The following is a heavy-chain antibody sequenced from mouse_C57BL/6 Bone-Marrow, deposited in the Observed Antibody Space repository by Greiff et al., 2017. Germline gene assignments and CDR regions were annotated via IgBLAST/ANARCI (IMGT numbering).Heavy chain of an antibody. CDR3: EGGYGNSYYFDY. Sequence: EVQLQQSGAELVKPGASVKLSCTASGFNIKDYYMHWVKQRTEQGLEWIGRIDPEDGETKYAPKFQGKATITADTSANTAYLQLSSLTSEDTAVYYCEGGYGNSYYFDYWGQGTTLTVSS. J-gene: IGHJ2*01. CDR1: GFNIKDYY. CDR2: IDPEDGET. D-gene: IGHD2-1*01. V-gene: IGHV14-2*01.